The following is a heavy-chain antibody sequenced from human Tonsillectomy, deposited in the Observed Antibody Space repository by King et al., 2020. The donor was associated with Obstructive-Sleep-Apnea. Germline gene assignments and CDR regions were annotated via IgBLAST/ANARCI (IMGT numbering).Heavy chain of an antibody. D-gene: IGHD3-22*01. CDR1: GYTFSDYY. CDR2: INPNSVGA. Sequence: VQLVESGAEVKKPGASVQVSCKASGYTFSDYYMHWVRQAPGQGLEWIGWINPNSVGANYAQNFQGRVTMTRDTSISTAYMELRRLRSDDTAVYYCARASTSYYYDSSGYDASDIWGQGTMVTVSS. V-gene: IGHV1-2*02. J-gene: IGHJ3*02. CDR3: ARASTSYYYDSSGYDASDI.